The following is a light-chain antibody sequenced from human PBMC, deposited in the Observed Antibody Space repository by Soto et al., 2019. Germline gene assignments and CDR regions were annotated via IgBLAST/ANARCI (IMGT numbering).Light chain of an antibody. V-gene: IGKV3-20*01. CDR1: QSFSSSN. CDR2: SAS. CDR3: QRYGGSPPVT. Sequence: EVVLTQSPGTLSLSPGERATLSCRASQSFSSSNLAWYQHKPGQPPKLIVYSASRRTTGIPDRFSGSGSGTHFTLTISRLEPEDFALYYCQRYGGSPPVTFGGGTKVDIK. J-gene: IGKJ4*01.